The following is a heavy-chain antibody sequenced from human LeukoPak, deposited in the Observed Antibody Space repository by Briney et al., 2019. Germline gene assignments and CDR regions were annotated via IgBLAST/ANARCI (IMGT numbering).Heavy chain of an antibody. D-gene: IGHD5-18*01. CDR1: GFSFSSYG. CDR3: AKDRLRGGYGFDLMNY. V-gene: IGHV3-30*02. J-gene: IGHJ4*02. Sequence: GGPLRLSCAASGFSFSSYGMHWVRQAPGKGLEWVTFIRYDGSNKYYADSVRGRFTISRDNSKNTLYLQMNSLRAEDTAMYYCAKDRLRGGYGFDLMNYWGQGTLVTVSS. CDR2: IRYDGSNK.